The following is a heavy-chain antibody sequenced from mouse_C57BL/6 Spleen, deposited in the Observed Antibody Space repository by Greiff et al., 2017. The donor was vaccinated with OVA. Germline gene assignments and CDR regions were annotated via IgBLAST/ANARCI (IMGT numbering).Heavy chain of an antibody. D-gene: IGHD1-1*01. J-gene: IGHJ2*01. CDR3: AMEVDFYYGSSYPDY. CDR2: IHPSDSDT. V-gene: IGHV1-74*01. Sequence: QVQLKQPGAELVKPGASVKVSCKASGYTFTSYWMHWVKQRPGQGLEWIGRIHPSDSDTNYNQKLKGKATLTVDKSSSTTYMLLSSLTSEDSAVYSFAMEVDFYYGSSYPDYWGQGTTLTVSS. CDR1: GYTFTSYW.